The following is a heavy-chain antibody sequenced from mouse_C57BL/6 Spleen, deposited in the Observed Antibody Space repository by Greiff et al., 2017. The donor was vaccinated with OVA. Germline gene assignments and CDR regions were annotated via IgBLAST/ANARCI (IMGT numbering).Heavy chain of an antibody. CDR3: ARYDDYDVDYAMDY. V-gene: IGHV7-3*01. D-gene: IGHD2-4*01. CDR1: GFTFTDYY. Sequence: EVKLVESGGGLVQPGGSLSLSCAASGFTFTDYYMSWVRQPPGKALEWLGFIRNKANGYTTEHSASVKGRVTISRDNSQSILYLQMTALRAEDSSTYYCARYDDYDVDYAMDYWGQGTSVTVSS. CDR2: IRNKANGYTT. J-gene: IGHJ4*01.